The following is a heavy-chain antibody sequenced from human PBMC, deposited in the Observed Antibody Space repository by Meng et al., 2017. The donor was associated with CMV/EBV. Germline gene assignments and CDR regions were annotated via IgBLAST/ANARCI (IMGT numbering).Heavy chain of an antibody. CDR1: GGTFSSYA. D-gene: IGHD2-2*02. V-gene: IGHV1-69*10. J-gene: IGHJ6*02. CDR2: IIPILGIA. Sequence: SVKVSCKASGGTFSSYAISWLRQAPGQGLEWMGGIIPILGIANYAQKFQGRVTITADKSTITAYMELSSLRSEDTAVYYCAKDGGYCISTSCYKRYYHGLDVWGQGTTVTVSS. CDR3: AKDGGYCISTSCYKRYYHGLDV.